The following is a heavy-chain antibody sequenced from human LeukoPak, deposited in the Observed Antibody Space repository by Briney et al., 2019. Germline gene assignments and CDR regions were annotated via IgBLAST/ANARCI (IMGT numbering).Heavy chain of an antibody. CDR1: GYTFTSYD. CDR2: MNPNSGNT. V-gene: IGHV1-8*01. J-gene: IGHJ6*02. D-gene: IGHD2-2*01. CDR3: ARGLPIRETKYCSSTSCYPSYYYYGMDV. Sequence: ASVKVSCKASGYTFTSYDINWVRQATGQGLEWMGWMNPNSGNTGYAQKFQGRVTMTRNTSISTAYMELSRLRSEDTAVYYCARGLPIRETKYCSSTSCYPSYYYYGMDVWGQGTTVTVSS.